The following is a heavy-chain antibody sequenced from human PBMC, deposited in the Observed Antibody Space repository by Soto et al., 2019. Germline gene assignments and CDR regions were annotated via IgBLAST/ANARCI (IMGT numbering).Heavy chain of an antibody. J-gene: IGHJ4*02. CDR3: AKVGGTSHPPIPVDY. Sequence: EVQLLESGGGLVQPGGSLRLSCAASGFTFSSYAMNWVRQAPGKGLAWVSTISGSGGSTYYAHTSTYYADSVKGRFTISRDNPKNTLYLQMNSLRAEDTAVYYCAKVGGTSHPPIPVDYWGPGTLVTVSS. D-gene: IGHD2-2*02. CDR1: GFTFSSYA. V-gene: IGHV3-23*01. CDR2: ISGSGGSTYYAHTST.